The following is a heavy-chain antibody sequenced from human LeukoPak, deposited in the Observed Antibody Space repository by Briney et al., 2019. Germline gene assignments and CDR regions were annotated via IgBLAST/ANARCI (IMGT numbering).Heavy chain of an antibody. CDR1: GGTFSSYA. J-gene: IGHJ4*02. Sequence: SVKVSCKASGGTFSSYAISWVRQAPGQGLEWMGRIIPIFGTANYAQKFQGRVTITTDGSTSTAYMELSSLRSEDTAVYYCARSGAAAGLYFDYWGQGTLVTVSS. D-gene: IGHD6-13*01. CDR2: IIPIFGTA. CDR3: ARSGAAAGLYFDY. V-gene: IGHV1-69*05.